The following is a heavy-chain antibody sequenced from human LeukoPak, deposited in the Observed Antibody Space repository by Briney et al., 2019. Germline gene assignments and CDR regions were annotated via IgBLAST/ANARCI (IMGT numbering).Heavy chain of an antibody. CDR2: IRCSGTGT. CDR3: AKDWEYCSGGSCRTYGGLDY. J-gene: IGHJ4*02. V-gene: IGHV3-23*01. D-gene: IGHD2-15*01. Sequence: GGSLTLSCAVSGSTFGSYAMTWVRQAPGKGLEWVSAIRCSGTGTNYGDSVKGRFTIPRHNSKNTVYLQMNSLRAEDTAVYYCAKDWEYCSGGSCRTYGGLDYWGQGNLVTVSS. CDR1: GSTFGSYA.